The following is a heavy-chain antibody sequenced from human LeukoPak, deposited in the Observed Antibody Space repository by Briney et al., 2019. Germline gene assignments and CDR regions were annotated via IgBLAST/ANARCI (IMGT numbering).Heavy chain of an antibody. J-gene: IGHJ4*02. D-gene: IGHD3-10*01. V-gene: IGHV1-18*01. CDR3: ARSYGSGSYYRRYYFDY. Sequence: GASVKVSCKASGYTFTSYGISWVRQAPGQGLEWMGWISAYSGNTNYAQKLQGRVTMTTDTSTSTAYMELRSLRSDDTAVYYCARSYGSGSYYRRYYFDYWGQGTLVTVSS. CDR2: ISAYSGNT. CDR1: GYTFTSYG.